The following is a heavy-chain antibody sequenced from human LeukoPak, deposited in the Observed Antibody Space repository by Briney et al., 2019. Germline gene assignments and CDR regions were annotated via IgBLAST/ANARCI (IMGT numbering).Heavy chain of an antibody. D-gene: IGHD5-12*01. CDR1: GFTFSSYP. CDR2: ISSNGGST. Sequence: GGSLRLSCAASGFTFSSYPMHWVRQAPGKGLEYVSAISSNGGSTYYANSVKGRFTISRGNSKNTLYLQMGSLRADDMAVYYCARGPGYIVATTFDYWGQGTLVTVSS. V-gene: IGHV3-64*01. CDR3: ARGPGYIVATTFDY. J-gene: IGHJ4*02.